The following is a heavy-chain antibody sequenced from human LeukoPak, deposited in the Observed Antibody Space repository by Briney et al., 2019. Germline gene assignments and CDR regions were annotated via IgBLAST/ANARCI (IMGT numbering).Heavy chain of an antibody. V-gene: IGHV3-23*01. D-gene: IGHD6-13*01. J-gene: IGHJ4*02. CDR3: AKDIEVWQQLVLLFDY. CDR1: GFTFSSYA. Sequence: PGGSLRLSCAASGFTFSSYAMSWVRQAPGKGLEWVSTISGSAGSTYYADSVKGRFTMSRDNSKNTLYLQMNSLRAEDTAVYYCAKDIEVWQQLVLLFDYWGQGTLVTVSS. CDR2: ISGSAGST.